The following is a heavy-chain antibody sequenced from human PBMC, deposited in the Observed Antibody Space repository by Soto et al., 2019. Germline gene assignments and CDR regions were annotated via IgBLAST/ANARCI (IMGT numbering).Heavy chain of an antibody. J-gene: IGHJ4*02. CDR1: GGTINSWY. V-gene: IGHV4-59*08. CDR3: ARRYGSAIDY. CDR2: IYYSGST. D-gene: IGHD1-26*01. Sequence: PSETLSLTCTVSGGTINSWYWSWIRQPPGKGLEWIGYIYYSGSTNCNPSLKSRVTISVDTSKNQFSLKLSSVTAADTAVYYCARRYGSAIDYWGQGTLVTVSS.